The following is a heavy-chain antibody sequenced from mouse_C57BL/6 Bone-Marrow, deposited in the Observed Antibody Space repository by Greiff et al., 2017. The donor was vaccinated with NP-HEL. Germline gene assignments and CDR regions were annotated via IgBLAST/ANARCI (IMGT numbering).Heavy chain of an antibody. D-gene: IGHD2-2*01. CDR1: GFNIKDYY. Sequence: VQLKQSGAELVRPGASVKLSCTASGFNIKDYYMHWVKQRPEQGLEWIGRIDPEDGDTEYAPKFQGKATMTADTSSNTASLQLSSLTSEDTAVYYCGVTRGWFAYWGQGTLVTVSA. CDR2: IDPEDGDT. V-gene: IGHV14-1*01. CDR3: GVTRGWFAY. J-gene: IGHJ3*01.